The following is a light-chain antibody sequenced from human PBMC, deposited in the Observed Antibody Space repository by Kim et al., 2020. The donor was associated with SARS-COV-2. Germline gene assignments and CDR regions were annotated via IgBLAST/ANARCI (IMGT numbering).Light chain of an antibody. CDR2: DVS. CDR1: SSDVGGYNY. J-gene: IGLJ3*02. V-gene: IGLV2-14*01. Sequence: QSALTQPASVSGSPGQSITISCTGTSSDVGGYNYVSWYQQHPSKAPKLMIYDVSKRPSGVSNRFSGSKSGNTASLTISGLQAEDEADYYCSSYTSSSRVFGGGTQLTVL. CDR3: SSYTSSSRV.